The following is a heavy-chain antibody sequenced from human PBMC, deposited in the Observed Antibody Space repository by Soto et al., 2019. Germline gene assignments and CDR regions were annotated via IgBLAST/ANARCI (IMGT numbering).Heavy chain of an antibody. CDR3: AREPEYCSGGSCRAENWFDP. CDR1: GGSISSGGYY. V-gene: IGHV4-31*01. CDR2: IYYSGST. J-gene: IGHJ5*02. Sequence: SETLSLTCTVSGGSISSGGYYWSWIRQHPGKGLEWIGYIYYSGSTYYNPSLKSQVTISVDTSKNQFSLKLSSVTAADTAVYYCAREPEYCSGGSCRAENWFDPWGQGTLVTVSS. D-gene: IGHD2-15*01.